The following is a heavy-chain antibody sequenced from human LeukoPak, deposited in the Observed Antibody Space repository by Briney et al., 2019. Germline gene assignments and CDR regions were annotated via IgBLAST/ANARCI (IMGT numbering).Heavy chain of an antibody. CDR2: IYSGGST. Sequence: EGSLRLSCAASGFTVSSNHMSWVRQAPGKGLEWVSVIYSGGSTYYADSVKGRFTISRDNSKNTLYLQMNSLRAEDTAVYYCARETGGDYYYYYGMDVWGQGTTVTVSS. D-gene: IGHD1-14*01. V-gene: IGHV3-66*01. J-gene: IGHJ6*02. CDR3: ARETGGDYYYYYGMDV. CDR1: GFTVSSNH.